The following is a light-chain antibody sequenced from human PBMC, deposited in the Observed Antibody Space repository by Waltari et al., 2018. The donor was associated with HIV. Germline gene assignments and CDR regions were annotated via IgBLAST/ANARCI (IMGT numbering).Light chain of an antibody. CDR3: SSYADSDTPVV. Sequence: QSALAQPPSASGSAGQSVTISCTGTSSDVGAYNYVSWYQQHPGKSPKLIIYDVTNRPSGVPDRFSGSNSGNTASLTVSGLQGEDEADYYCSSYADSDTPVVFGGGTKLTVL. J-gene: IGLJ2*01. V-gene: IGLV2-8*01. CDR2: DVT. CDR1: SSDVGAYNY.